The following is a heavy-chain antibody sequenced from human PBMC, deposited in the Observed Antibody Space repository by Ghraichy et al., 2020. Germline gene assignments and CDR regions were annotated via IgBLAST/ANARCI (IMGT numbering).Heavy chain of an antibody. D-gene: IGHD3-16*01. CDR1: GLTFSNYW. Sequence: GESLNISCAASGLTFSNYWMHWVRQAPGKGLVWVSRINSDGSSTSYADSVKGRFTISGDNTKNTLYLQMNSLRAEDTAVYYCAKGGRAHFDYWGQGTLVTVSS. CDR3: AKGGRAHFDY. V-gene: IGHV3-74*01. J-gene: IGHJ4*02. CDR2: INSDGSST.